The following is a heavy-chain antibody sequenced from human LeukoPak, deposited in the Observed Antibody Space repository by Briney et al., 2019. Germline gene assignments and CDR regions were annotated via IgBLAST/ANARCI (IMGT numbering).Heavy chain of an antibody. Sequence: PGGSLRLSCEVSGLIFSTYWMTWVRQAPGKGLEWVATITRDGNEKYYVDSVKGRFTISRDNAKDSLCLQMNSLRAEDTAVYYCAREHYAGGYWGQGTLVTVSS. CDR1: GLIFSTYW. D-gene: IGHD2-2*01. J-gene: IGHJ4*02. CDR3: AREHYAGGY. V-gene: IGHV3-7*03. CDR2: ITRDGNEK.